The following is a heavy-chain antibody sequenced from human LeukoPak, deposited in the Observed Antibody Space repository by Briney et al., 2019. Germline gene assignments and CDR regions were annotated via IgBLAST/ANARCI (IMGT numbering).Heavy chain of an antibody. CDR2: ISATGGT. CDR3: ARERAEVGVPCFDY. V-gene: IGHV3-23*01. D-gene: IGHD2-8*01. J-gene: IGHJ4*02. Sequence: PGGSLRLSCAESGFTFTGYAMSWVRQAPGRGLEWVSGISATGGTFYSDSVKGRFTISRDNSKNTLYLQMNSLRGEDTAVYYCARERAEVGVPCFDYWGQGTLVTVSS. CDR1: GFTFTGYA.